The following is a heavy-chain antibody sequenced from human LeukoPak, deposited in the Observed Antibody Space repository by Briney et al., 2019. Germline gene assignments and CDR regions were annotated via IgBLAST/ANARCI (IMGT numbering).Heavy chain of an antibody. D-gene: IGHD3-16*01. V-gene: IGHV4-59*01. CDR3: GRFGVYYDMGV. CDR1: GGSISGYY. CDR2: IHYSGKA. Sequence: PSETLSLTCTVSGGSISGYYWTWIRQPPGKGLEWIGQIHYSGKADYNPSLRSRITISVDTSKNQMSLKLSSVTAADTAVYYCGRFGVYYDMGVWGQGTTVTVS. J-gene: IGHJ6*02.